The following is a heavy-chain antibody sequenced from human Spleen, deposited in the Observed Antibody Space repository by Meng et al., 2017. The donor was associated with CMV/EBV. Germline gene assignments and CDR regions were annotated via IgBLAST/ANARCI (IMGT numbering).Heavy chain of an antibody. Sequence: GESLKISCAASGFTFSSYAMSWVRQAPGKGLEWVSAISGSGGSTYYADSVKGRFTISRDNAKNSLYLQMNSLRREDTALYYCVKDRLRYYYYGMDVWGQGTTVTVSS. CDR2: ISGSGGST. CDR1: GFTFSSYA. J-gene: IGHJ6*02. V-gene: IGHV3-23*01. CDR3: VKDRLRYYYYGMDV. D-gene: IGHD3-3*01.